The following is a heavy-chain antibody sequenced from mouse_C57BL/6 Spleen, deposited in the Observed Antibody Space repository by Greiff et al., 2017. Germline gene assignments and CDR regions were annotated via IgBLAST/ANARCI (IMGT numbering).Heavy chain of an antibody. D-gene: IGHD2-3*01. V-gene: IGHV1-78*01. CDR3: AGHDGYSYYAMDY. CDR2: IYPRDGST. CDR1: GYTFTDHT. J-gene: IGHJ4*01. Sequence: QVQLQQSDAELVKPGASVKISCKVSGYTFTDHTIHWMKQRPEQGLEWIGYIYPRDGSTKYNEKFKGKATLTADKSSSTAYMQLNSLTSEDAAVYFCAGHDGYSYYAMDYWGQGTSVTVSS.